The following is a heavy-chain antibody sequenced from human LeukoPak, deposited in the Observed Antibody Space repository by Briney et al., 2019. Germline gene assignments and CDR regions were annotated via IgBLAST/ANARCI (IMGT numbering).Heavy chain of an antibody. J-gene: IGHJ3*02. CDR2: ISAYNGNT. CDR1: GYTFTSYG. Sequence: ASVKVSCKASGYTFTSYGISWVRQAPGQGLEWMGWISAYNGNTNYAQKLQGRVTMTTDTSTGTAYMELSRLRSDDTAVYYCARSRTSIAIDAFDIWGQGTMVTVSS. V-gene: IGHV1-18*01. D-gene: IGHD6-6*01. CDR3: ARSRTSIAIDAFDI.